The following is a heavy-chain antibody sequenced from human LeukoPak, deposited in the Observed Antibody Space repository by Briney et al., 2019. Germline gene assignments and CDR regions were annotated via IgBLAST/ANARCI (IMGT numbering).Heavy chain of an antibody. CDR2: INPTGGST. CDR3: ARDNSVGDNAWWFDP. CDR1: GYTFTGYY. D-gene: IGHD1-26*01. V-gene: IGHV1-46*01. J-gene: IGHJ5*02. Sequence: ASVKVPCKASGYTFTGYYMHWVRQAPGQGLEWMGLINPTGGSTGYAQKFRGRVTVTRDMSTSTDYTELSSLRSEDTAIYYCARDNSVGDNAWWFDPWGQGTLVTVSS.